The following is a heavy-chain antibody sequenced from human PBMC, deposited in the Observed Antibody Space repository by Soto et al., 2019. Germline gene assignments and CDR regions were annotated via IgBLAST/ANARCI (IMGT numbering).Heavy chain of an antibody. V-gene: IGHV3-48*02. CDR2: IRGSSGTT. J-gene: IGHJ4*02. CDR3: TTEGVGSYSTN. CDR1: GFSVSGYS. Sequence: EVQLMESGGGLVRPGGSLRLSCAASGFSVSGYSMNWVRQAPGKGLEWISYIRGSSGTTIYAASVRGRFTISRDNANNSLYLQLDSLRDDDTAVYYCTTEGVGSYSTNWGQGPLVIVSS. D-gene: IGHD1-26*01.